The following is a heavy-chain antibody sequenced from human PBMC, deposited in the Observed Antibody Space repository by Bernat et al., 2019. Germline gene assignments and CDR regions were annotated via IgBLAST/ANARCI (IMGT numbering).Heavy chain of an antibody. D-gene: IGHD3-10*01. CDR2: IDWGDDK. V-gene: IGHV2-70*15. CDR3: ARIRGGFGELIYYYGMDV. Sequence: QVTLRESGPALVKPTQTLTLTCTFSGFSLSTRGMCVSWIRQPPGKALEWLARIDWGDDKYYSTSLKTRLTISKDTSNNQVVLTMTNMDPVDTATYYCARIRGGFGELIYYYGMDVWGQGTTVTVSS. CDR1: GFSLSTRGMC. J-gene: IGHJ6*02.